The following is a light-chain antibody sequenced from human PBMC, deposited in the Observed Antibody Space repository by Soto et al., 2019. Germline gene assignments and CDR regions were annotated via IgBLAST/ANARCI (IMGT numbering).Light chain of an antibody. CDR1: STDIGSYNF. J-gene: IGLJ3*02. Sequence: QSALTQPASVSGSVGQSITISCTGTSTDIGSYNFVSWFQQHPGKVPKLIIFDGGRRPSGVSDRFSGSTSGNTASLTISGLQADDEAGYYCCSYAQGGIFVIGGGTQLTVL. V-gene: IGLV2-23*03. CDR3: CSYAQGGIFV. CDR2: DGG.